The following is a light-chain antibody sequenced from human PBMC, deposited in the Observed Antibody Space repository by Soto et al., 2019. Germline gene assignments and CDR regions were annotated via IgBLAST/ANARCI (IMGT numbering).Light chain of an antibody. V-gene: IGLV2-14*01. CDR1: SSDVGGYNY. CDR3: ISYTGKSASYV. Sequence: QSALAQPASVSGSPGQSITISCTGTSSDVGGYNYVAWYQQHPGKAPKLIIYEVTNRPSGVSYRFSASKSGNTASLTISGLQSEDEADYYCISYTGKSASYVFGTGTNVTVL. J-gene: IGLJ1*01. CDR2: EVT.